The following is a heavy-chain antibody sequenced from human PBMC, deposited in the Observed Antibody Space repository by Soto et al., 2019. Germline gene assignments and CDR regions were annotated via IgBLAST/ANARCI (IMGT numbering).Heavy chain of an antibody. V-gene: IGHV3-48*02. CDR3: ARLDCISTSCYDESYGMDV. CDR1: GFTFSSYS. Sequence: PGGSLRLSCAASGFTFSSYSMNWVRQAPGKGLEWVSYISSSSSTIYYADSVKGRFTISRDNAKNSLYLQMNSLRDEDTAVYYCARLDCISTSCYDESYGMDVWGQGTTVTVSS. CDR2: ISSSSSTI. J-gene: IGHJ6*02. D-gene: IGHD2-2*01.